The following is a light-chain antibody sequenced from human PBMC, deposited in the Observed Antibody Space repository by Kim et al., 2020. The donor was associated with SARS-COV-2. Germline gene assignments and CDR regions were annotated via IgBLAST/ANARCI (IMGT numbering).Light chain of an antibody. J-gene: IGKJ5*01. CDR2: DTS. CDR3: QQYNKWPIT. CDR1: QSISNK. Sequence: VSPGESATLPCRASQSISNKLAWYQQKPGQSPRLLIYDTSTRATGIPARFSGSGSGTEFTLTISSLQSEDFAVYHCQQYNKWPITFGQGTRLEIK. V-gene: IGKV3-15*01.